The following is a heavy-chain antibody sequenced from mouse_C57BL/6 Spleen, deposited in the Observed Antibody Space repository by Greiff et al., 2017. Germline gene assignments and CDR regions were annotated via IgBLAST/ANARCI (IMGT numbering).Heavy chain of an antibody. J-gene: IGHJ4*01. CDR2: ISSGGDYI. CDR3: TREEFYGARVY. CDR1: GFTFSSYA. V-gene: IGHV5-9-1*02. Sequence: EVQLQESGEGLVKPGGSLKLSCAASGFTFSSYAMSWVRQTPEKRLEWVAYISSGGDYIYYADTVKGRFTISRDNARNTLYLQMSSLKSEDTAMYYCTREEFYGARVYWGQGTSVAVAS. D-gene: IGHD1-1*02.